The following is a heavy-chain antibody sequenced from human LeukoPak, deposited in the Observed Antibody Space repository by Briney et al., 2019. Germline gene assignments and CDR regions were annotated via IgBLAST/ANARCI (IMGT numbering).Heavy chain of an antibody. CDR1: GGTFSSYA. V-gene: IGHV1-69*05. J-gene: IGHJ4*02. D-gene: IGHD1-26*01. Sequence: ASVKVSCKASGGTFSSYAISWVRQAPGQGLEWMGRIIPIFGTANYAQKFQGRVTITTDESTSTAYMELSSLRSEDTAVYYCARFSGRLDSFDYWGQGTLVTVSS. CDR2: IIPIFGTA. CDR3: ARFSGRLDSFDY.